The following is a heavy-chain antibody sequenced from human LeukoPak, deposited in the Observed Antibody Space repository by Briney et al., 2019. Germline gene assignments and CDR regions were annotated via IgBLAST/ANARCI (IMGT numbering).Heavy chain of an antibody. CDR3: ARERSDWGALDY. J-gene: IGHJ4*02. CDR1: GDSVSSNSAA. Sequence: KLSQTLSLTCDISGDSVSSNSAAWNWIRQSPSRGLEWLGRTYYRSTWYNDYTISVKSRITINSDTSRNQFSLQLNSVTPEDTAVYYCARERSDWGALDYWGQGTLVTVSS. CDR2: TYYRSTWYN. D-gene: IGHD7-27*01. V-gene: IGHV6-1*01.